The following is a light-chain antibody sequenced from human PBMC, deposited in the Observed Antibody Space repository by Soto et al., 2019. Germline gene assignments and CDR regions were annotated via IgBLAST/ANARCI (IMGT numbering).Light chain of an antibody. CDR3: QQYNNWPKT. CDR2: GAS. Sequence: EIVMTQSPATLPVSPGERATLSCRASQSVSSNLACYQQKPGQAPRLLIYGASTRATGIPARFSGSGSGTEFTLTISSLQSEDFAVYYCQQYNNWPKTFGQGTKV. CDR1: QSVSSN. V-gene: IGKV3-15*01. J-gene: IGKJ1*01.